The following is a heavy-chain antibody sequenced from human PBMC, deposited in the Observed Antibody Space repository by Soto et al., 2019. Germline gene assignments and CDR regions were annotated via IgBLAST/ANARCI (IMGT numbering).Heavy chain of an antibody. V-gene: IGHV4-30-4*01. CDR3: ARGYDFWSGYYNWFDP. Sequence: QVQLQESGPGLVKPSQTLSLTCTVSGGSISSGDYYWSWIRQPPGKGLEWIGYIYYSGSTYYNPSLKSRVTISXXTXKXXFSLKLSSVTAADTAVYYCARGYDFWSGYYNWFDPWGQGTLVTVSS. CDR2: IYYSGST. CDR1: GGSISSGDYY. D-gene: IGHD3-3*01. J-gene: IGHJ5*02.